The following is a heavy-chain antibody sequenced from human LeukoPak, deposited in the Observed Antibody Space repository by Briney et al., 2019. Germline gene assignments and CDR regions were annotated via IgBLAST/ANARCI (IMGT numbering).Heavy chain of an antibody. V-gene: IGHV3-30*02. CDR1: GFTFSKHG. D-gene: IGHD2-15*01. Sequence: GGSLRLSCAASGFTFSKHGMHGVRQAPGKGLEWVAFIRLDGSNTYYADSVKGRFTISRDNSKNTVDLQMNSLRTEDTAIYYCSKDINSYCRGDCSDYWGQGTLVIVSS. J-gene: IGHJ4*02. CDR3: SKDINSYCRGDCSDY. CDR2: IRLDGSNT.